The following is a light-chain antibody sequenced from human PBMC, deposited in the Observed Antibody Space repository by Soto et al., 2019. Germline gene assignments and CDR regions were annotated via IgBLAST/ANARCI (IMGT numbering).Light chain of an antibody. V-gene: IGKV3-11*01. CDR3: QQRSNWPPMYT. CDR2: DAS. J-gene: IGKJ2*01. CDR1: QSVSSY. Sequence: EIVLTQSPATLSLSPGEKATLPCRAGQSVSSYLAWYQQKPGQAPRLLIYDASNRATGIPARFSGSGSGTDFTLTISSLEPEDFAVYYCQQRSNWPPMYTFGQGTKLEIK.